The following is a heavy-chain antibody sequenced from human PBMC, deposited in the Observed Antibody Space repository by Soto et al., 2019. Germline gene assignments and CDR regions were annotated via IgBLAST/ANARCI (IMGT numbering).Heavy chain of an antibody. Sequence: EVKLLESGGGLVQPGGSLRLSCAASGFTFSSYSMSWVRXXXXXXXXYVSHITSGGTTYYADSVKGRFTISRDSSTNTLXXXXXXXXXXXXXXXXXXXXXXXXXXXXXXXXXXQGTMVTVSS. CDR1: GFTFSSYS. CDR3: XXXXXXXXXXXXXXX. J-gene: IGHJ3*01. V-gene: IGHV3-23*01. CDR2: ITSGGTT.